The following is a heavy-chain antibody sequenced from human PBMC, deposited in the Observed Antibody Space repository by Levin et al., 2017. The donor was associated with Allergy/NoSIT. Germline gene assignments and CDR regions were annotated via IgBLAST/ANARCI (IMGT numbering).Heavy chain of an antibody. Sequence: GESLKISCAASGFILSTYGMHWVRQAPGKGLEWVAVLTYDGTNKNYADSVRGRFTISRDSSKNTLYLQMNSLRAEDTAVYYCARDGNWNDKRMFYFDYWGQGTLVTVSS. V-gene: IGHV3-33*01. CDR1: GFILSTYG. CDR3: ARDGNWNDKRMFYFDY. D-gene: IGHD1-1*01. J-gene: IGHJ4*02. CDR2: LTYDGTNK.